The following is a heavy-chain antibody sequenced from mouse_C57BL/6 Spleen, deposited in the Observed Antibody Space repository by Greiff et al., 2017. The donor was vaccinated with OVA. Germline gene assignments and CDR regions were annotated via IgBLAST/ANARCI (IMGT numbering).Heavy chain of an antibody. D-gene: IGHD1-1*01. Sequence: VQLQQSGAELVRPGASVTLSCKASGYTFTDYEMHWVKQTPVHGLEWIGAIDPENGGTAYNQKFKGKAILTADKSSSTAYMELRSLTSEDSAVYYCTRSCGSSYRLAYWGQGTLVTVSA. CDR2: IDPENGGT. J-gene: IGHJ3*01. CDR1: GYTFTDYE. CDR3: TRSCGSSYRLAY. V-gene: IGHV1-15*01.